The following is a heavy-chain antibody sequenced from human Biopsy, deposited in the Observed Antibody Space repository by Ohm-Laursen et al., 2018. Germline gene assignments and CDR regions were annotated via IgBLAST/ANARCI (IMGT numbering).Heavy chain of an antibody. V-gene: IGHV1-24*01. CDR1: GYTLTELS. D-gene: IGHD1-1*01. CDR3: AADINVWNVNY. J-gene: IGHJ4*02. CDR2: FAPENGKT. Sequence: ASVKVSCKVSGYTLTELSMHWVRQAPGKGLEWMGGFAPENGKTVYAQNFQARVSVTEETSTDTAYMELRSLRSEDTAVYYCAADINVWNVNYWGQGTQVTVSS.